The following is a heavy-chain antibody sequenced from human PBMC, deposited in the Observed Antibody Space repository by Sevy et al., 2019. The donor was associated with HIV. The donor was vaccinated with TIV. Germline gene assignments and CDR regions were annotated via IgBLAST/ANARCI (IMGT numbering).Heavy chain of an antibody. J-gene: IGHJ6*02. CDR1: GFTFSRYW. Sequence: GGSLRLSCAASGFTFSRYWMSWVRQAPGKGLEWVANIKKDGSEKYYVDSVKGRFTISRDNAKNSLYLQMNSLRAEDTALYYCARDCSSTNCLWGLDVWGQGTTATVSS. CDR3: ARDCSSTNCLWGLDV. D-gene: IGHD2-2*01. CDR2: IKKDGSEK. V-gene: IGHV3-7*03.